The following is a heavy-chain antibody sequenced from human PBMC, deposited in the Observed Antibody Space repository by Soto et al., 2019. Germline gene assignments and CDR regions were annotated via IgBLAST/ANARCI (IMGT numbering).Heavy chain of an antibody. V-gene: IGHV3-48*02. CDR1: GFTFSSYS. Sequence: VQLVESGGGLVQPGGSLRLSCAASGFTFSSYSMNWVRQAPGKGLEWVSYISSSSSTIYYADSVKGRFTISRDNAKNSLYLQMNSLRDEDTAVYYCARLIGGNYYYGMDVWGQGTTVTVSS. J-gene: IGHJ6*02. CDR2: ISSSSSTI. CDR3: ARLIGGNYYYGMDV. D-gene: IGHD2-15*01.